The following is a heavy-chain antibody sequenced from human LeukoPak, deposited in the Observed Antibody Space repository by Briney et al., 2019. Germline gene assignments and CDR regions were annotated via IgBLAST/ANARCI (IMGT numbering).Heavy chain of an antibody. V-gene: IGHV5-51*01. CDR3: ARLVDSSGYYHFFFFDY. CDR1: GYSFTSYW. Sequence: GESLKISCKGSGYSFTSYWIGWVRQMPGKGLEWMGIIYPGDSDTRYSPPFQGQVTISADKSISTAYLQWSSLKASDTAMYYCARLVDSSGYYHFFFFDYWGQGTLVTVSS. CDR2: IYPGDSDT. D-gene: IGHD3-22*01. J-gene: IGHJ4*02.